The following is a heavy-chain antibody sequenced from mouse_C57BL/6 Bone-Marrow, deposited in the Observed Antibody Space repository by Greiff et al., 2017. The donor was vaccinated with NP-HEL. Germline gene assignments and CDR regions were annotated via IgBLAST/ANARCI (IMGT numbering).Heavy chain of an antibody. D-gene: IGHD1-1*01. Sequence: QVQLKESGAELVKPGASVKLSCKASGYTFTSYWMHWVKQRPGQGLEWIGMIHPNSGSTNYNEKFKSKATLTVDKSSSTAYMQLSSLTSEDSAVYYCARGVTTVVALDYWGQGTTLTVSS. CDR2: IHPNSGST. CDR3: ARGVTTVVALDY. V-gene: IGHV1-64*01. J-gene: IGHJ2*01. CDR1: GYTFTSYW.